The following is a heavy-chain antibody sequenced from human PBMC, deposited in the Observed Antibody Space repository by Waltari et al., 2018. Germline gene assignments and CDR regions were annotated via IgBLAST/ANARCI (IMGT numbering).Heavy chain of an antibody. Sequence: EVQLVESGGGLVQPGGSLRLSCAASASTFSSHWMYWVRQTPGKGLVWVSGINSDGSSTSYADSVKGRVTISRDNAKNTLYLQMNSLRAEDTAVYYCVRDSSGTYWGQGTQVTVSS. CDR2: INSDGSST. CDR3: VRDSSGTY. CDR1: ASTFSSHW. V-gene: IGHV3-74*01. D-gene: IGHD3-22*01. J-gene: IGHJ4*02.